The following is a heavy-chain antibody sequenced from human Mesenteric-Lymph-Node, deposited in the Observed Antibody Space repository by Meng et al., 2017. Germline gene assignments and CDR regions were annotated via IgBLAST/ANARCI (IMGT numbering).Heavy chain of an antibody. Sequence: QLRRQEPGPGLWNPSSTPSLTCNVSGGSISSNGYYWDWVRQPPGKGLEWIGAIYHSGSTSYNPSLQSRVTMFVDTSKNQFSLMLTSVTATDTAVYYCARRRGGSGRDCWGQGTLVTVSS. CDR3: ARRRGGSGRDC. CDR2: IYHSGST. CDR1: GGSISSNGYY. V-gene: IGHV4-39*01. D-gene: IGHD3-10*01. J-gene: IGHJ4*02.